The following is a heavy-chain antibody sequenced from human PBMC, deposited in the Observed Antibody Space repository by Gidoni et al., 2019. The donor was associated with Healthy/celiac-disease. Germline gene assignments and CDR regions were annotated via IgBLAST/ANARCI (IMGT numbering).Heavy chain of an antibody. J-gene: IGHJ4*02. V-gene: IGHV4-34*01. CDR2: INHSGST. CDR1: GGSFSGYY. D-gene: IGHD3-16*01. CDR3: ARERGFNY. Sequence: QVQLQQWGAGLLKPSETLSLTCAVYGGSFSGYYWSWIRQPPGKGLEWIGEINHSGSTNYNPSLKSRVTISVDTSKNQFSLKLSSVTAADTAVYYCARERGFNYWGQGTLVTVSS.